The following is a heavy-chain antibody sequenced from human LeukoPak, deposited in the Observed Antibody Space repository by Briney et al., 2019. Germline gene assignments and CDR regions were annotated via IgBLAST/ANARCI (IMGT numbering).Heavy chain of an antibody. CDR3: AKDPTNSWSVEDWFDP. CDR2: ISWNSGGL. D-gene: IGHD6-13*01. V-gene: IGHV3-9*01. CDR1: GFAFNSYA. Sequence: GGSLRLSCAASGFAFNSYAMHWVRQTPGKGLEWVSGISWNSGGLGYADSVRGRFIISRDNAKNSLYLQMTSLRPEDTAFYYCAKDPTNSWSVEDWFDPWGQGTLVTVSS. J-gene: IGHJ5*02.